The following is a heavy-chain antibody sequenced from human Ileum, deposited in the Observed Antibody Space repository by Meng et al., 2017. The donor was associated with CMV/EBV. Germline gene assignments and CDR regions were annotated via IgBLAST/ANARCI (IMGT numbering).Heavy chain of an antibody. CDR3: ARGSGYSSGWSDTPDY. D-gene: IGHD6-19*01. Sequence: SGFVFINYGMHWVRQAPGKGLEWVAAISSDGSKKYYTDSVKGRFTISRDNSKNTVDLQMNSLRDDDTAVYYCARGSGYSSGWSDTPDYWGQGTLVTVSS. CDR1: GFVFINYG. CDR2: ISSDGSKK. V-gene: IGHV3-30*03. J-gene: IGHJ4*02.